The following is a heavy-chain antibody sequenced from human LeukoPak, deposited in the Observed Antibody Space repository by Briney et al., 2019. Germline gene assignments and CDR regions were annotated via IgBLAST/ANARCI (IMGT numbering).Heavy chain of an antibody. CDR3: ARGRDGYNYYYYYYMDV. J-gene: IGHJ6*03. D-gene: IGHD5-24*01. Sequence: GGSLRLSCAASGLTFSNYGMHWVRQAPGKGLEWLAIMWYDGSIKYYADSAKGRFTISRDNSKNTVFLQMNSLRAEDTAVYYCARGRDGYNYYYYYYMDVWGQGTTVTVSS. CDR2: MWYDGSIK. V-gene: IGHV3-33*02. CDR1: GLTFSNYG.